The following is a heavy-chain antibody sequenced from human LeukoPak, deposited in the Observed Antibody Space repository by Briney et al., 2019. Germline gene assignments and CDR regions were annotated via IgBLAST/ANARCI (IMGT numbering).Heavy chain of an antibody. Sequence: VKVSCNASGYTFTSYGISWVRQAPGQGLEWMGWISAYNGNTNYAQKLQGRVTMTTDTSTSTAYMELRSLRSDDTAVYYCAKEDHWNYEGYFDYWGQGTLVTVSS. CDR1: GYTFTSYG. J-gene: IGHJ4*02. CDR2: ISAYNGNT. V-gene: IGHV1-18*01. D-gene: IGHD1-7*01. CDR3: AKEDHWNYEGYFDY.